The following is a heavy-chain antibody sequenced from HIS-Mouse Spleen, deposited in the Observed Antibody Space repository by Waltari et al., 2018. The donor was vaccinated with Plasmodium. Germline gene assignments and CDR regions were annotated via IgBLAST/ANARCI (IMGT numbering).Heavy chain of an antibody. J-gene: IGHJ2*01. V-gene: IGHV3-7*01. D-gene: IGHD6-13*01. Sequence: EVQLVESGGGLVQPGGSLRLSCAASGFTVSSYWMSWVRQAPGRGLEGVGNIKQDGSEKYYVDSVKGRFTISRDNAKNSLYLQMNSLRAEDTAVYYCASSWYWYFDLWGRGTLVTVSS. CDR3: ASSWYWYFDL. CDR1: GFTVSSYW. CDR2: IKQDGSEK.